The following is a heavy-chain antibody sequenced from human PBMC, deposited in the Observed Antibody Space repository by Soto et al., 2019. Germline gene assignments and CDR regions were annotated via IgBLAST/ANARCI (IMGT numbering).Heavy chain of an antibody. CDR1: GYTFTSYG. J-gene: IGHJ6*02. CDR2: ISAYNGNT. Sequence: QVQLVQSGAEVKKPGASVKVSCKASGYTFTSYGISWVRQAPGQGLEWMGWISAYNGNTNYAQKLQGRVTMTTDTPTSTAYRELRSLRSDDTAVYYCARPSIAAHYYYYGMDVWGQGTTVTVSS. CDR3: ARPSIAAHYYYYGMDV. V-gene: IGHV1-18*01. D-gene: IGHD6-25*01.